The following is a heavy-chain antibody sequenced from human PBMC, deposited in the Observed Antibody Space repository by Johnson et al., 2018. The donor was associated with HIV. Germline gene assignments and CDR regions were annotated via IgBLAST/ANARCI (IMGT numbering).Heavy chain of an antibody. Sequence: VQLVESGGGLVQPGGSLKLSCAASGFTFSGSAMHWVRQASGKGLEWVGRIRSKANSYATAYAASVKGRFTISRDDSKNTAYLQMNSLKTEDTAVYYCTTVSGYYDSSGYYYPDAFDIWGQGTMVTVSS. CDR2: IRSKANSYAT. CDR3: TTVSGYYDSSGYYYPDAFDI. J-gene: IGHJ3*02. CDR1: GFTFSGSA. V-gene: IGHV3-73*01. D-gene: IGHD3-22*01.